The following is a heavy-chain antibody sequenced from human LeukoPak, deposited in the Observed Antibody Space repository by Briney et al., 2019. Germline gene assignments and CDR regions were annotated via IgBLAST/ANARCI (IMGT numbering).Heavy chain of an antibody. CDR3: ARVSYDSSGYYSRGNPVLWSDP. Sequence: SVKVSCKASGGTFSSYTISWVRQAPGQGLEWMGRIIPILGIANYAQKFQGRVTITADKSTSTAYMELSSLRSEDTAVYYCARVSYDSSGYYSRGNPVLWSDPWGQGTLVTVSS. J-gene: IGHJ5*02. D-gene: IGHD3-22*01. CDR1: GGTFSSYT. CDR2: IIPILGIA. V-gene: IGHV1-69*02.